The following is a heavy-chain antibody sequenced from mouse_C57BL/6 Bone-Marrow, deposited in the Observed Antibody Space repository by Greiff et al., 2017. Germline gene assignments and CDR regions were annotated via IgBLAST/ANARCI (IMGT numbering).Heavy chain of an antibody. D-gene: IGHD3-2*02. CDR1: GFSLTSYG. V-gene: IGHV2-6*01. Sequence: VQGVESGPGLVAPSQRLSITCTVSGFSLTSYGVDWVRQSPGKGLEWLGVIWGVGSTNYNSALKSRLSISKDNSKSQVFLKMNSLQTDDTAMYYCARLDSSGTGFAYWGQGTLVTVSA. CDR3: ARLDSSGTGFAY. J-gene: IGHJ3*01. CDR2: IWGVGST.